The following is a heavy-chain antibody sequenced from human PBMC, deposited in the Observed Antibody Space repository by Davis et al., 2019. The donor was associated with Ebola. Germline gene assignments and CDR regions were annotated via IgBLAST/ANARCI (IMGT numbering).Heavy chain of an antibody. V-gene: IGHV3-15*01. Sequence: GESLKISCAASGFTFSNAWMNWVRQAPGKGLEWVGRIRSQSDGGTTDYAAPIKGRFTISRDDSKNTVYLQMNNLKIEDTGVYYCRANFDYWGQGTLVAVSS. CDR2: IRSQSDGGTT. J-gene: IGHJ4*02. CDR3: RANFDY. CDR1: GFTFSNAW.